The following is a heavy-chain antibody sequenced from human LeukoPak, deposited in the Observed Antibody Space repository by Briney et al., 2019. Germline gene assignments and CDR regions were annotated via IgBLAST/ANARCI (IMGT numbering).Heavy chain of an antibody. J-gene: IGHJ5*02. CDR2: ISSSSSYI. CDR1: GFTFSSYS. D-gene: IGHD3-10*01. Sequence: GGSLRLSCAASGFTFSSYSMNWVRQGPGKGLEWVSSISSSSSYIYYADSVKGRFTISRDNAKNSLYLQMNSLRAEDTAVYYCARELSMVRGGRGFDPWGQGTLVTVSS. V-gene: IGHV3-21*01. CDR3: ARELSMVRGGRGFDP.